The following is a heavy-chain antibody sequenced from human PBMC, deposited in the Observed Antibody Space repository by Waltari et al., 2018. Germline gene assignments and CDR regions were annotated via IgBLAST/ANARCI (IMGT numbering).Heavy chain of an antibody. D-gene: IGHD6-19*01. J-gene: IGHJ4*02. CDR1: GFTFSSYS. CDR2: ISSSSSYI. CDR3: AREEAVAGLGFDY. Sequence: EVQLVESGGGLVKPGGSLRLSCAASGFTFSSYSMNWVRQAPGKGLEWVSSISSSSSYIYYADAVKGRFTISRDNAKNSLYLQMNSLRAEDTAVYYCAREEAVAGLGFDYWGQGTLVTVSS. V-gene: IGHV3-21*01.